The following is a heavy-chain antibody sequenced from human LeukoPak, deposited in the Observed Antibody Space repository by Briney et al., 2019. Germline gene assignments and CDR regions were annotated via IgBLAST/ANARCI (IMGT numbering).Heavy chain of an antibody. J-gene: IGHJ3*02. CDR2: CRKKVNSYTT. D-gene: IGHD2-21*02. Sequence: PGRTLRLSCAASGLTFRDNYMDWVRQVPGKGLEWVGRCRKKVNSYTTEYAASVKGRFTVSRDDAGNSLYLQMNSLKIADTAVYYCARGQPCGGGCHVAFDIWGQGTVVTVSS. CDR1: GLTFRDNY. V-gene: IGHV3-72*01. CDR3: ARGQPCGGGCHVAFDI.